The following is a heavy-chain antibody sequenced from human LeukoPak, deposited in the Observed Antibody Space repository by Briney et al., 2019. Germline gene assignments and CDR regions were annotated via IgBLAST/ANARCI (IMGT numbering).Heavy chain of an antibody. V-gene: IGHV3-48*01. Sequence: GGSLRLSCAASGFTFNFYAMNWVRQAPGKGLEWVSHISTRDNPSYTDSAKGRFTISRDNAKNSLYLQMDNLRAEDTAVYYCARGGIYYYDSSGYRTFDYWGQGTLVTVSS. CDR3: ARGGIYYYDSSGYRTFDY. CDR1: GFTFNFYA. J-gene: IGHJ4*02. CDR2: ISTRDNPS. D-gene: IGHD3-22*01.